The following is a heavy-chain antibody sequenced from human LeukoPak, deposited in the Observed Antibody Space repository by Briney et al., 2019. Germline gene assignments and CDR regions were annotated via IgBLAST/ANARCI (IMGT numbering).Heavy chain of an antibody. CDR3: ARGSHYGDYDDP. V-gene: IGHV1-8*01. CDR2: MNPNSGNT. CDR1: GYTFTSYD. J-gene: IGHJ5*02. Sequence: ASVKVSCKASGYTFTSYDINWVRQATGQGLEWMGWMNPNSGNTGYAQKFQGRVTMTRNTSISTAYMELSSLRSEDTAVYYCARGSHYGDYDDPWGQGTLVTDSS. D-gene: IGHD4-17*01.